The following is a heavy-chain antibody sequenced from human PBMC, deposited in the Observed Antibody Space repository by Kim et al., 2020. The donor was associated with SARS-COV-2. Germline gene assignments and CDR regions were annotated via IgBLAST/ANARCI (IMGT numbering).Heavy chain of an antibody. V-gene: IGHV3-74*01. CDR3: ARDWGRDGHNLWVAYYYMDV. J-gene: IGHJ6*03. D-gene: IGHD3-16*01. Sequence: GRFTISRDNAKNTLYLQMNSLRAEDTAVYYCARDWGRDGHNLWVAYYYMDVWGKGTTVTVSS.